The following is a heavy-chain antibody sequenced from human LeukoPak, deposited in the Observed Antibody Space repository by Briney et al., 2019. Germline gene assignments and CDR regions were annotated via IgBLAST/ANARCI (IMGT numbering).Heavy chain of an antibody. CDR3: ATQGDGYNAFFDY. D-gene: IGHD5-24*01. CDR2: ISSSGSTI. CDR1: GFTFSSYE. V-gene: IGHV3-48*03. Sequence: GGSLRLSCAASGFTFSSYEMNWVRQAPGKGLEWVSYISSSGSTIYYADSVKGRFTISRDNAKNSLYLQMNSLRAEDTALYYCATQGDGYNAFFDYWGQGTLVTVSS. J-gene: IGHJ4*02.